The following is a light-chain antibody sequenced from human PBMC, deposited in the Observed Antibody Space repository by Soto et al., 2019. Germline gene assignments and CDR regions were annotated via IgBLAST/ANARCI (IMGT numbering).Light chain of an antibody. CDR3: QQYGNSPLYS. Sequence: EIVLTQSPATLSLSPGERATLSCRASQSVDSSYLAWYHQRPGQPPRLLIYGTSNRATGIPGRFGGSGSGTDFNLTISRLEPEDSAVYYCQQYGNSPLYSFGQGTKLEIK. V-gene: IGKV3-20*01. J-gene: IGKJ2*01. CDR1: QSVDSSY. CDR2: GTS.